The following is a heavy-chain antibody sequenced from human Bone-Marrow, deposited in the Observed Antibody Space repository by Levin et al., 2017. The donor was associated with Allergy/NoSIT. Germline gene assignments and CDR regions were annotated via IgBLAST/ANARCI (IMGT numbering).Heavy chain of an antibody. CDR1: GFTFSSYG. D-gene: IGHD6-19*01. CDR3: AKDRGQWLVLHYYGMDV. V-gene: IGHV3-30*18. Sequence: GESLKISCAASGFTFSSYGMHWVRQAPGKGLEWVAVISYDGSNKYYADSVKGRFTISRDNSKNTLYLQMNSLRAEDTAVYYCAKDRGQWLVLHYYGMDVWGQGTTVTVSS. J-gene: IGHJ6*02. CDR2: ISYDGSNK.